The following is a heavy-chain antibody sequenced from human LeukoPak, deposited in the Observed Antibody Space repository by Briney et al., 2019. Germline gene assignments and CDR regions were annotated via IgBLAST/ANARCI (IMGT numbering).Heavy chain of an antibody. V-gene: IGHV3-53*05. CDR3: ARDFTPEWFDIH. J-gene: IGHJ4*02. CDR1: GFTVSSNY. Sequence: PGGSLRLSCAASGFTVSSNYMSWVRQAPGKGLEWVSVIYSGGSTYYADSVKGRFTISRDNSKNTVYLQMNSLRADDTAVYYCARDFTPEWFDIHWGQGTLVTVS. CDR2: IYSGGST. D-gene: IGHD3-3*01.